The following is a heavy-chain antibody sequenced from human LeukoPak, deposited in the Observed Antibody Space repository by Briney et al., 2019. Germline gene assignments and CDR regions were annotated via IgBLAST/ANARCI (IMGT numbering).Heavy chain of an antibody. CDR1: GFTFSSYG. J-gene: IGHJ4*02. V-gene: IGHV3-30*03. CDR2: ISYDGSNK. D-gene: IGHD3-3*01. Sequence: PGGSLRLSCAASGFTFSSYGMHWVRQAPGKGLEWVAVISYDGSNKYYADSVKGRFTISRDNAKNSLYLQMNSLRAEDTAVYYCARAEDDFWSRPLNFDYWGQGTLVTVSS. CDR3: ARAEDDFWSRPLNFDY.